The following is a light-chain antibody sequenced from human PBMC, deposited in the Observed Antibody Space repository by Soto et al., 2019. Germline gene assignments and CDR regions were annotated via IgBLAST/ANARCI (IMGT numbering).Light chain of an antibody. V-gene: IGLV2-14*01. CDR2: AVT. CDR3: SSYTTSSTI. CDR1: SSDGGGYNY. J-gene: IGLJ1*01. Sequence: QSVLTHPASVSGAPGQSITISCTGNSSDGGGYNYVSLYQQHPRKAPKLMIYAVTDRPSGVSSRFSGSKYGNTPSLTISGLQAEVEVYYYCSSYTTSSTIFGYGPNVTV.